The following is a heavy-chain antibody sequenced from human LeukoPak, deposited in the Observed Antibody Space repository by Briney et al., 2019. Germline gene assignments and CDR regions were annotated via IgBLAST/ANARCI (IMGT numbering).Heavy chain of an antibody. J-gene: IGHJ4*02. V-gene: IGHV4-34*01. CDR3: ASNSYGFCFDY. Sequence: SETLSLTCAVYGGYFSGYYWSWIRQPPGEGPGRMGEINHSGSTNYNPSLKSRVTISVDTSKNQSSLKLSSVTAADTAVYYCASNSYGFCFDYWGQGTLVTVSS. D-gene: IGHD5-18*01. CDR1: GGYFSGYY. CDR2: INHSGST.